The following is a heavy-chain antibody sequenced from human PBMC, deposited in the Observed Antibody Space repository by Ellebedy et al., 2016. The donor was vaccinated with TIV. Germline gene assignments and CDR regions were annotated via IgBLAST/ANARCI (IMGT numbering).Heavy chain of an antibody. CDR2: IYTRGTT. V-gene: IGHV4-4*07. J-gene: IGHJ2*01. Sequence: MPSETLSLTCTVSGGSIRSYYWSWIRQSAGKGLEWIGRIYTRGTTDYNPSLKSRVTMSVDTSKNQFSLKMTSVTAADTAVYYCARPPNWRDWYFDLWGRGTLVTVSS. CDR1: GGSIRSYY. CDR3: ARPPNWRDWYFDL. D-gene: IGHD1-20*01.